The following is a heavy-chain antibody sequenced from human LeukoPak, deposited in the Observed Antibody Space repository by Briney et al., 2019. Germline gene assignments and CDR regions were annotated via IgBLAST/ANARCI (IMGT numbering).Heavy chain of an antibody. Sequence: ASVKVSCKASGYTFTSYGISWVRQAPGQGLEWMGWISAYSGNTNYAQKLQGRVTMTTDTSTSTAYMELRSLRSDDTALYYCARHYYGSGRAPQPHAFDIWGQGTMVTVSS. J-gene: IGHJ3*02. V-gene: IGHV1-18*01. D-gene: IGHD3-10*01. CDR1: GYTFTSYG. CDR3: ARHYYGSGRAPQPHAFDI. CDR2: ISAYSGNT.